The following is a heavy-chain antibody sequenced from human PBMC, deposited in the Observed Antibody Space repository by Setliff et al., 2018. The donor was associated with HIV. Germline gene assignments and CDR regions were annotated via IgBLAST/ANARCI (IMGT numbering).Heavy chain of an antibody. CDR2: ISNDGGRE. D-gene: IGHD3-10*01. J-gene: IGHJ4*02. V-gene: IGHV3-7*01. CDR3: ARDPLPDFRGWCY. CDR1: GFTFTNYW. Sequence: GGSLRLSCAASGFTFTNYWMAWIRQAPGRGLEWAAIISNDGGREYYVDSVKGRFTISRDNAKSSLYLQMDSLRVEDTSVYYCARDPLPDFRGWCYWGQGTLVTVSS.